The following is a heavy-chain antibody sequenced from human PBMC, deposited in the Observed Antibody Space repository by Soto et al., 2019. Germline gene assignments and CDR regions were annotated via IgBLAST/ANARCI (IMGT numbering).Heavy chain of an antibody. Sequence: SETLSLTCAVYGGSFSGYYWTWIRQPPGTGLEWIGEINHSGSTNYNPSLKSRVTMSVDTSKNQFSLKLTSVTAADTAVYYCARDKITGLFDYWGQGTLVTVLL. D-gene: IGHD2-8*02. CDR3: ARDKITGLFDY. CDR1: GGSFSGYY. CDR2: INHSGST. J-gene: IGHJ4*02. V-gene: IGHV4-34*01.